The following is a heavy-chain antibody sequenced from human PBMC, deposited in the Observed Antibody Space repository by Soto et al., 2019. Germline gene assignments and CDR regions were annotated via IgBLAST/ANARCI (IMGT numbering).Heavy chain of an antibody. Sequence: GGSLRLSCAASGFTFSSYSMNWVRQAPWKGLEWVSSISSSSSYIYYADSVKGRFTISRDNAKNSLYLQMNSLRAEDTAVYYCARAYGDYSDAFDIWGQGTMVTVSS. CDR3: ARAYGDYSDAFDI. CDR1: GFTFSSYS. D-gene: IGHD4-17*01. V-gene: IGHV3-21*01. CDR2: ISSSSSYI. J-gene: IGHJ3*02.